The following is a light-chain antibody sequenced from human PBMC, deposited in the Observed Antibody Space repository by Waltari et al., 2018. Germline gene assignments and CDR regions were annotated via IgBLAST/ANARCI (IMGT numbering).Light chain of an antibody. J-gene: IGLJ2*01. CDR2: GKN. Sequence: SSELTQDPAVSVALGQTVRITCQGDSLRSYYASWYQQKPGQAPVLVIYGKNNRPSGIPDRCSGYSSGNTASLTITGAQAEDEADYYCNSRDSSGNLVVFGGGTKLTVL. V-gene: IGLV3-19*01. CDR3: NSRDSSGNLVV. CDR1: SLRSYY.